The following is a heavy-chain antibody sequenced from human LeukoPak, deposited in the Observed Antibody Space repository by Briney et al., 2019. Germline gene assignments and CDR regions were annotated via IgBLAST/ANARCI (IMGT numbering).Heavy chain of an antibody. V-gene: IGHV3-23*01. CDR3: ASQRYSSSADY. J-gene: IGHJ4*02. CDR1: GFTFSSYA. Sequence: GGSLRLSCAASGFTFSSYAMSLVRQAPGKGLEWVSAISGSGGSTYYADSVKGRFTISRDNSKNTLYLQMNSLRAEDTAVYYCASQRYSSSADYWGQGTLVTVSS. D-gene: IGHD6-6*01. CDR2: ISGSGGST.